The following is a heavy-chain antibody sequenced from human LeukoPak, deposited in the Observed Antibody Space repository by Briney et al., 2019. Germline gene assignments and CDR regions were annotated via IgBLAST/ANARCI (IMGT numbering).Heavy chain of an antibody. J-gene: IGHJ4*02. D-gene: IGHD1-7*01. CDR2: IDHSGTA. CDR3: ARGVYGTTATFEF. V-gene: IGHV4-34*01. CDR1: GGSFIGHY. Sequence: SETLSLTCAVSGGSFIGHYCSWIRQAPGKGLEWIGEIDHSGTADSNPSLKRRVTISVDTSKNEFSLRLNSVTAADTAVYYCARGVYGTTATFEFWGQGTLVTVSS.